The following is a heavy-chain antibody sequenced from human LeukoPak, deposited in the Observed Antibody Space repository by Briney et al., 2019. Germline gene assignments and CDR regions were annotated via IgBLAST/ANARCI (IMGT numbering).Heavy chain of an antibody. Sequence: ASVKVSCKASGYTFTSYEINWVRQATGQGLEWMGGMNPNSGNTGYAQKFQGRLTMTRDTSISTAYMELSSLRSEDTAVYYCARGSIVADYYYYMDVWGKGTTVTVSS. D-gene: IGHD3-3*01. CDR3: ARGSIVADYYYYMDV. CDR1: GYTFTSYE. J-gene: IGHJ6*03. V-gene: IGHV1-8*01. CDR2: MNPNSGNT.